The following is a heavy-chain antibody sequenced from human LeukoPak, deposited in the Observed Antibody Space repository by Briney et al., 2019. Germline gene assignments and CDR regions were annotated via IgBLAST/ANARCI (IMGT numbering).Heavy chain of an antibody. D-gene: IGHD1-14*01. CDR3: ARDHVEPGVILDY. V-gene: IGHV3-7*05. CDR2: INQDGSEK. J-gene: IGHJ4*02. CDR1: GFTFNRYW. Sequence: GGSLRLSCAASGFTFNRYWMNWVRQAPGKGLEWVANINQDGSEKYYVDSVKGRFTISRDNAKNSLHLQMNSLRAEDTAVYYCARDHVEPGVILDYWGQGTLVTVSS.